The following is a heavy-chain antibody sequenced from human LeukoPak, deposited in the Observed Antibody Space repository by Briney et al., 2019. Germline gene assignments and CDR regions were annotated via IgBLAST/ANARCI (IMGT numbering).Heavy chain of an antibody. CDR1: GGSISSSSYY. D-gene: IGHD6-19*01. J-gene: IGHJ5*02. V-gene: IGHV4-39*01. Sequence: SETLSLTCTVSGGSISSSSYYWGWIRQPPGKGLEWIGSIYYSGSTYYNPSLKSRVTISVDTSKNQFSLKLSSVTAADTAVYYCARSGSGWYGWFDPWGQGTLVTVSS. CDR3: ARSGSGWYGWFDP. CDR2: IYYSGST.